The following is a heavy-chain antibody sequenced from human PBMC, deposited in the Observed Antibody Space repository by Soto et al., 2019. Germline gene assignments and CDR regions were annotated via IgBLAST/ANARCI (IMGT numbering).Heavy chain of an antibody. J-gene: IGHJ3*01. Sequence: QITLKESGPTLVKPTQTLTLTCTFSGFSLSADGVGVGWIRQPPGKALEWLALIYWDVDKRYRPSLKSRLTITKDTSKNQVVLTMTNMDPVDTATYYCAHAYGGTSWPNDAFDVWGQGTVVTVSS. CDR3: AHAYGGTSWPNDAFDV. V-gene: IGHV2-5*02. CDR2: IYWDVDK. CDR1: GFSLSADGVG. D-gene: IGHD2-2*01.